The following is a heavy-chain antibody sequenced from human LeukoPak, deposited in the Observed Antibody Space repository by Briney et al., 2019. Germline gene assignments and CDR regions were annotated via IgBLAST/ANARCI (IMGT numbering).Heavy chain of an antibody. CDR3: AREGRSGSSWYLAN. CDR1: GYTFTNYA. Sequence: ASVKVSCKASGYTFTNYAVNWVRQAPRQGLEWMGWINTNTGNPTYAQGFTGRFVFSLDTSVSTAYLQISSLKAEDTAVYYCAREGRSGSSWYLANWGQGVLVTVSS. CDR2: INTNTGNP. V-gene: IGHV7-4-1*02. J-gene: IGHJ4*02. D-gene: IGHD6-13*01.